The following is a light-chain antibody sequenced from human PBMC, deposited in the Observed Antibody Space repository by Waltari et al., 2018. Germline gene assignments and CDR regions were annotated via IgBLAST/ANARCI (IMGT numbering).Light chain of an antibody. CDR1: QDITTS. J-gene: IGKJ2*01. Sequence: DTQLTQSPSSLSAAVGDRATTTCQATQDITTSLSWFQQKPGKAPQLLIYDASSLQAGVPSRFSGTGSGTAFSFTITSLQPEDSATYYCQHYHSLPYTFGRGTKLQIK. CDR2: DAS. V-gene: IGKV1-33*01. CDR3: QHYHSLPYT.